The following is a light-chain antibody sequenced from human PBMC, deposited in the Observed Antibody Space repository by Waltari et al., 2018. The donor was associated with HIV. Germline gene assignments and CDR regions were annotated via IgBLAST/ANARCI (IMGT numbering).Light chain of an antibody. J-gene: IGLJ2*01. V-gene: IGLV1-44*01. Sequence: QSVLTQPPSASGTPGQRVTISCSGSSSTIGSNTVNWYQQLPGTAPKRLSYSNNQRPSGVPDRFSGSKSGTSASLAISGLQSEDEADYYCAAWDDSLNGPLFGGGTKLTVL. CDR3: AAWDDSLNGPL. CDR1: SSTIGSNT. CDR2: SNN.